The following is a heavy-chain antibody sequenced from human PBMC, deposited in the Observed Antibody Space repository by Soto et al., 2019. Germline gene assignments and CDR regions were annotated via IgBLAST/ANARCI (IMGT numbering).Heavy chain of an antibody. CDR1: GGSISSGGYY. CDR2: IYYSGST. J-gene: IGHJ5*02. CDR3: ARDNPYHWLDT. V-gene: IGHV4-31*03. Sequence: SETLSLTCTVSGGSISSGGYYWSWIRQHPGKGLEWIGYIYYSGSTYYNPSLKSRVTISVDTSKNQFSLKLSSVTAADTEVYYCARDNPYHWLDTWGQGTLVTVSS.